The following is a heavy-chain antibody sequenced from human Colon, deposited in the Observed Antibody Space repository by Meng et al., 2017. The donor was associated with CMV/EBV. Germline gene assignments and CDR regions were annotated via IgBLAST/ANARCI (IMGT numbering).Heavy chain of an antibody. D-gene: IGHD6-19*01. J-gene: IGHJ4*02. V-gene: IGHV3-7*01. CDR3: ASGYSSGWWPFDD. CDR2: KKQDGSES. CDR1: GLRFSSLW. Sequence: GGSLEISCAASGLRFSSLWMSWVRQAPGGGLEWVAKKKQDGSESWYVDSVKGRFTISRDNAKNSVYLQMNSLRAEDTAVYYCASGYSSGWWPFDDWGRGTLVTVSS.